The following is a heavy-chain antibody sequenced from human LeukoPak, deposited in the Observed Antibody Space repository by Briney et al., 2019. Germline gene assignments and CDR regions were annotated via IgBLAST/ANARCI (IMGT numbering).Heavy chain of an antibody. CDR2: IRSKTNSYAT. D-gene: IGHD5-18*01. V-gene: IGHV3-73*01. J-gene: IGHJ4*02. CDR1: GFTFSASA. CDR3: TSTWIQIWSDY. Sequence: GGSLKLSCAASGFTFSASAMHWVRQASGKGLEWVGRIRSKTNSYATEYAASVKGRFTVSRDDSKNTAYLQMDSLRTEDTAVYYCTSTWIQIWSDYWGQGTLVTVSS.